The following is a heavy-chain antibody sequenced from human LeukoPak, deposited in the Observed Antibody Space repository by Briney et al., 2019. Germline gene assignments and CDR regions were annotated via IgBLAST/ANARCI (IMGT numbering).Heavy chain of an antibody. CDR1: GGTFSSYA. Sequence: EASVKVSCKASGGTFSSYAISWVRQAPGQGLEWMGGIIPIFGTANYAQKFQGRVTITADKSTSTAYMELSSLRSEDTAVYYCARDPDDSSGYYYAYWGQGTLVTVSS. J-gene: IGHJ4*02. CDR3: ARDPDDSSGYYYAY. D-gene: IGHD3-22*01. V-gene: IGHV1-69*06. CDR2: IIPIFGTA.